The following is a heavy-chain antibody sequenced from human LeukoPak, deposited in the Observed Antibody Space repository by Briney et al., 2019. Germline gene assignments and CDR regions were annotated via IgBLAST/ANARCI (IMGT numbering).Heavy chain of an antibody. D-gene: IGHD2-21*02. CDR3: ARGGQPLLGNWFDP. CDR1: GFTFSSYS. V-gene: IGHV3-21*01. CDR2: ISSESSYI. J-gene: IGHJ5*02. Sequence: GGSLRLSCAASGFTFSSYSMNWVRQAPGKGLEWVSSISSESSYIYYADSVKGRFTISRDNAKNSLYLQMNSLRAEDTAVYYCARGGQPLLGNWFDPWGRGTLVTVSS.